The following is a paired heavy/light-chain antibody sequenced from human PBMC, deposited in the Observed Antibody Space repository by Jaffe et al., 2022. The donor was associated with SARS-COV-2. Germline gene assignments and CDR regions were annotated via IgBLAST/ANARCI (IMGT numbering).Light chain of an antibody. CDR3: QQYGSSPPDT. J-gene: IGKJ2*01. CDR2: GAS. V-gene: IGKV3-20*01. CDR1: QSVSSSY. Sequence: EIVLTQSPGTLSLSPGERATLSCRASQSVSSSYLAWYQQKPGQAPRLLIYGASSRATGIPDRFSGSGSGTDFTLTISRLEPEDFAVYYCQQYGSSPPDTFGQGTKLEIK.
Heavy chain of an antibody. V-gene: IGHV3-21*01. CDR2: ISSSSSYI. D-gene: IGHD3-9*01. CDR1: GFTFSSYS. J-gene: IGHJ6*03. Sequence: EVQLVESGGGLVKPGGSLRLSCAASGFTFSSYSMNWVRQAPGKGLEWVSSISSSSSYIYYADSVKGRFTISRDNAKNSLYLQMNSLRAEDTAVYYCARDSFLRRYFDWLPDLNAYYYYYMDVWGKGTTVTVSS. CDR3: ARDSFLRRYFDWLPDLNAYYYYYMDV.